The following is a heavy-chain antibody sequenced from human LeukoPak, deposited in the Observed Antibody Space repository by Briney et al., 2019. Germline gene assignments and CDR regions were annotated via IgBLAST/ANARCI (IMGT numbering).Heavy chain of an antibody. J-gene: IGHJ2*01. V-gene: IGHV3-7*01. CDR1: GFTFSSYW. CDR3: ARAQQWLPRGGYFDL. CDR2: IKQDGSEK. D-gene: IGHD6-19*01. Sequence: GGSLRLSCAASGFTFSSYWMSWVRQAPGKGLEWVANIKQDGSEKYYVDSVKGRFTISRDNAKNSLYLQMNSLRAEDTAVYYCARAQQWLPRGGYFDLWGRGTLVTVSS.